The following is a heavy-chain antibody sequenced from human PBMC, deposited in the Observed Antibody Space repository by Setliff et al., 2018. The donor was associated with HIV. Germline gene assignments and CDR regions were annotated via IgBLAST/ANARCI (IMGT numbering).Heavy chain of an antibody. V-gene: IGHV4-4*09. CDR2: IYTSGST. CDR3: ARNWGPNWFDP. D-gene: IGHD7-27*01. J-gene: IGHJ5*02. Sequence: SETLSLTCTVSGGSISSYYWSWIRQPPGKGLEWIGYIYTSGSTNYNPSLKSRVTISVDTSKTQFSLNLSSATAADTAVYYCARNWGPNWFDPWGQGTLVTVSS. CDR1: GGSISSYY.